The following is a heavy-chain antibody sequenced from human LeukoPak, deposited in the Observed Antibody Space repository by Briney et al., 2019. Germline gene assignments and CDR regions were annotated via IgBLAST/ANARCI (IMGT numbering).Heavy chain of an antibody. CDR2: IYTSGST. J-gene: IGHJ4*02. V-gene: IGHV4-4*07. Sequence: SETLSLTCTVSGGSISSCYWSWIRQPAGKGLEWIGRIYTSGSTNYNPSLKSRVTISVDRSKNQFSLKLSSVTAADTAVYYCARSRNWNPTFDYWGQGTLVTVSS. D-gene: IGHD1-1*01. CDR3: ARSRNWNPTFDY. CDR1: GGSISSCY.